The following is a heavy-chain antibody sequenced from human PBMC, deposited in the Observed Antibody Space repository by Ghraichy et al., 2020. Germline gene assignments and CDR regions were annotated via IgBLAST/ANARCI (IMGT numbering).Heavy chain of an antibody. CDR1: GFTFDDYA. J-gene: IGHJ6*02. CDR3: AKDQCGGSCYSGAYGSNGMDV. V-gene: IGHV3-9*01. Sequence: GGSLRLSCAASGFTFDDYAMHWVRQAPGKGLEWVSAISWNNGSIAYADSVKGRFTISRDNAKNSLYLQMNSLRAEDTALYYCAKDQCGGSCYSGAYGSNGMDVWGQGTTVTVSS. CDR2: ISWNNGSI. D-gene: IGHD2-15*01.